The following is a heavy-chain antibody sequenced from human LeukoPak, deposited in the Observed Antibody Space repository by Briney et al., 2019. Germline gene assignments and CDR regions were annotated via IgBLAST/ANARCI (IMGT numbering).Heavy chain of an antibody. D-gene: IGHD6-19*01. CDR3: ASTRRAAVAGRFDS. V-gene: IGHV4-4*09. CDR2: IYHSGNT. Sequence: SETLSLTCNVSGASMSSNYWSWIRQPPGKGLEWIGYIYHSGNTNYSPSLESRVTMSVDESRNQFSLRVHFVSAADTAVYYCASTRRAAVAGRFDSWGQGTLVTVSS. CDR1: GASMSSNY. J-gene: IGHJ4*02.